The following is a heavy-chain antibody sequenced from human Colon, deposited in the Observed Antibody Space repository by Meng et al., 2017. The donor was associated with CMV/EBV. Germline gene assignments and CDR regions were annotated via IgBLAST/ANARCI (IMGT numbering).Heavy chain of an antibody. CDR1: GYTFSDYH. CDR2: INSNSGAT. V-gene: IGHV1-2*02. Sequence: QVQLCQSGAEVKKPGVSVKVSCKTSGYTFSDYHIHWVRQAPGQGLEWMGWINSNSGATDYAQKFQGRFTMTRDTSITTVYMELSSLRSDDTAVYXCARDPSGSRVPFDYWGQGSLVTVSS. J-gene: IGHJ4*02. D-gene: IGHD1-26*01. CDR3: ARDPSGSRVPFDY.